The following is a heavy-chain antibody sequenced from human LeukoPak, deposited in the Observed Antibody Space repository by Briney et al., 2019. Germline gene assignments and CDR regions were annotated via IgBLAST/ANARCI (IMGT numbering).Heavy chain of an antibody. J-gene: IGHJ6*03. CDR1: GFTFSTYS. V-gene: IGHV3-23*01. D-gene: IGHD3-10*01. CDR3: AKGIYGSGSYYSNYYYNMDV. CDR2: ISGSANST. Sequence: GGSLRLSCAASGFTFSTYSMNWVRQAPGKGLEWVSGISGSANSTDYADSVKGRFIISRDNSKSTLCLQMNSLRAEDTAVYYCAKGIYGSGSYYSNYYYNMDVWGKGTTVTISS.